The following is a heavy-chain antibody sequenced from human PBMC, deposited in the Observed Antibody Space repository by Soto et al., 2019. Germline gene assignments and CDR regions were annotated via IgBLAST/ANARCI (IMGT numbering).Heavy chain of an antibody. V-gene: IGHV3-11*01. CDR1: GFTFSDYY. J-gene: IGHJ6*04. CDR3: LRVVCNGVCQRWDGITV. CDR2: ISSSGRTI. Sequence: QVQLVESGGGLVKPGRSLRLSCAASGFTFSDYYMNWIRQAPGKGLEWVSYISSSGRTIYYAASVKGRFTISRDNAKNSQYLKMNGQRAEDTSVYYCLRVVCNGVCQRWDGITVWGEGTRVTVSS. D-gene: IGHD2-8*01.